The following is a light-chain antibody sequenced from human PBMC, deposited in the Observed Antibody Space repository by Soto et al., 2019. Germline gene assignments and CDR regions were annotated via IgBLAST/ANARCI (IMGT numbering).Light chain of an antibody. CDR3: QQLNSHPPT. CDR1: QGISSF. CDR2: AAS. V-gene: IGKV1-9*01. J-gene: IGKJ2*01. Sequence: DIQLTQSPSFLSASIGDRVTITCRVSQGISSFLAWYRQKPGEAPKLLISAASTLQSGVPSRFSGSGSGTEFTLTISSLQPEDFATYFCQQLNSHPPTFGKGTKLEIK.